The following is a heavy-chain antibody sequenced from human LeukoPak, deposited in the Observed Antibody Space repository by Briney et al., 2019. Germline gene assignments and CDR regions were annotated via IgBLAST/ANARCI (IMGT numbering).Heavy chain of an antibody. Sequence: GGSLRLSCAASGFTFSSYSMNWVRQAPGKGLEWVSSISSSSSYIYYADSVKGRFTISRDNAKNSLYLKMNSLGAEDTAVYYCARGYSSSWTLYYWGQGTLVTVSS. J-gene: IGHJ4*02. D-gene: IGHD6-13*01. CDR1: GFTFSSYS. CDR2: ISSSSSYI. V-gene: IGHV3-21*01. CDR3: ARGYSSSWTLYY.